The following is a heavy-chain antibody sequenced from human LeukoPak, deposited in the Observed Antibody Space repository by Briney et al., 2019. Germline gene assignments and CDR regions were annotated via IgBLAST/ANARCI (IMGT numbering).Heavy chain of an antibody. Sequence: TLSLTCTVSGGSISSGSYYWTWIRQPAGKGLEWIGRIYTSGSTNYNPSLKSRVTISGDTSKNQFSLKLSSVTAADTAVYYCARVPTAVLVLDYRGHGTLVTVSS. CDR1: GGSISSGSYY. CDR2: IYTSGST. V-gene: IGHV4-61*02. J-gene: IGHJ4*01. CDR3: ARVPTAVLVLDY. D-gene: IGHD2-2*01.